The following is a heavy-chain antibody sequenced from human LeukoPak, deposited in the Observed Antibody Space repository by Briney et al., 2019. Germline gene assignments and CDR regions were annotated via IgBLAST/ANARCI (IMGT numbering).Heavy chain of an antibody. CDR1: GYTFTGYY. J-gene: IGHJ4*02. D-gene: IGHD1-26*01. CDR3: ARDMTDEYSGEYYFDY. Sequence: GASVKVSCKASGYTFTGYYMHWVRQAPGQGLEWMGWINPNSGGTNYAQKFQGRVTMTRDTSISTAYMELSRLRSDDTAVYYCARDMTDEYSGEYYFDYWGQGTLVTVSS. CDR2: INPNSGGT. V-gene: IGHV1-2*02.